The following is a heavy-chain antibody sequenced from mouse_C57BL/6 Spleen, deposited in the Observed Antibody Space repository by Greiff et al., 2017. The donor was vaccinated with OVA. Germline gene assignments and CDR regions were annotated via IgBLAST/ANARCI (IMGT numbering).Heavy chain of an antibody. J-gene: IGHJ1*03. CDR1: GYTFTDYE. CDR3: TRYYYGRYFDG. V-gene: IGHV1-15*01. Sequence: VQLQESGAELVRPGASVTLSCKASGYTFTDYEMHWVKQTPVHGLEWIGAIDPETGGTAYNQKFKGKAILTADKSASTAYMELRSLTSEDAAVYYCTRYYYGRYFDGWGTGTTVTVSS. D-gene: IGHD1-1*01. CDR2: IDPETGGT.